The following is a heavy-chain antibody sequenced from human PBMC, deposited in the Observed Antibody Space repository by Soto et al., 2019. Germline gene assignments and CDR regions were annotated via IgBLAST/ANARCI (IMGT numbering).Heavy chain of an antibody. CDR1: GGSFSGYY. CDR3: ARSRARYSYYGMDV. CDR2: INHSGST. Sequence: SETLSLTCAVYGGSFSGYYWSWIRQPPGRGLEWIGEINHSGSTNYNPSLKSRVTISVDTSKNQFSLKLSSVTAADTAVYYCARSRARYSYYGMDVWGQGTTVTVSS. V-gene: IGHV4-34*01. J-gene: IGHJ6*02. D-gene: IGHD5-18*01.